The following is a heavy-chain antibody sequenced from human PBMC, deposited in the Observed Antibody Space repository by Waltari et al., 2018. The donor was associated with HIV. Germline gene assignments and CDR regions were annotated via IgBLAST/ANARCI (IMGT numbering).Heavy chain of an antibody. D-gene: IGHD3-3*01. CDR2: MNTNSDNT. Sequence: QVQLGQSGAEVKKPGASVKVSCKASGYTFTSYDVNWVRQATGQGLEWMGWMNTNSDNTVYAQKFQGRVTMTMNTSISTAYMELSSLRSEDTAVYYCARHKSGYNDNWGQGTLVTVSS. CDR1: GYTFTSYD. CDR3: ARHKSGYNDN. J-gene: IGHJ4*02. V-gene: IGHV1-8*01.